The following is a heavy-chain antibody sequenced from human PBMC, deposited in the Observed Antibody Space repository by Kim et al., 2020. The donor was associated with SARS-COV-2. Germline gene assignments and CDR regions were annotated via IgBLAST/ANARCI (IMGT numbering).Heavy chain of an antibody. V-gene: IGHV3-74*01. Sequence: NYADSVKGRFTISRDNAKNTLYLQMNNLRPEDAAVYYCARYSGSAFDIWGQGTMVSVSS. D-gene: IGHD1-26*01. J-gene: IGHJ3*02. CDR3: ARYSGSAFDI.